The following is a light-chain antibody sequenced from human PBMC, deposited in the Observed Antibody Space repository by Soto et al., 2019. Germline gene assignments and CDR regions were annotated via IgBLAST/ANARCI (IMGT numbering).Light chain of an antibody. CDR2: DAS. J-gene: IGKJ4*01. CDR3: QQRSNAYT. V-gene: IGKV3-11*01. Sequence: EIVLTQSPATLSLSPEERATLSCRASQSVSSYLAWYQQKPGQAPRLLNYDASNRATGIPARFSGSGSGTDFTLTISSLEPEDFAVYYCQQRSNAYTFGGGTKVEIK. CDR1: QSVSSY.